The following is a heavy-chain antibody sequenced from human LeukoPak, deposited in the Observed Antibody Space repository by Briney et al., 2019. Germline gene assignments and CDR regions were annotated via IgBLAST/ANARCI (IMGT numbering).Heavy chain of an antibody. Sequence: GGSLRLSCAASGFNFSYSWMSWVRQAPGKGLEWVANIKEDGSETYYAESVMGRFTISRDNAENSLFLQMTSLRGEDTAVYFCARRTTIFPRRYFFDYWGQGTLVTVSS. CDR3: ARRTTIFPRRYFFDY. CDR1: GFNFSYSW. V-gene: IGHV3-7*01. J-gene: IGHJ4*02. CDR2: IKEDGSET. D-gene: IGHD3-3*01.